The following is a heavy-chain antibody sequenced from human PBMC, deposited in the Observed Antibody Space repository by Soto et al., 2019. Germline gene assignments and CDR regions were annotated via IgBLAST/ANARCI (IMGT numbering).Heavy chain of an antibody. CDR3: ATANWDAFDI. Sequence: GGSLRLSCAASGFTFSSYEMNWVRQAPGKGLEWVSYISSSGSTIYYADSVKGRFTISRDNAKNSLYLQMNSLRAEGTAVYYCATANWDAFDIWGQGTMVTVSS. J-gene: IGHJ3*02. CDR1: GFTFSSYE. CDR2: ISSSGSTI. D-gene: IGHD7-27*01. V-gene: IGHV3-48*03.